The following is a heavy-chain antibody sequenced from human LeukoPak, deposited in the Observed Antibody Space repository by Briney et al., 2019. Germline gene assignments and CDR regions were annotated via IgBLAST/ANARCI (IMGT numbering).Heavy chain of an antibody. CDR1: GGTFSSYA. D-gene: IGHD6-13*01. CDR3: ARGSSPPYYYYGMDV. CDR2: IIPIFGTA. V-gene: IGHV1-69*05. Sequence: ASVKVSCKASGGTFSSYAISWVRQAPGQGLEWMGGIIPIFGTANYAQKFQGRVTMTRNTSISTAYMELSSLRSEDTAVYYCARGSSPPYYYYGMDVWGQGTTVTVSS. J-gene: IGHJ6*02.